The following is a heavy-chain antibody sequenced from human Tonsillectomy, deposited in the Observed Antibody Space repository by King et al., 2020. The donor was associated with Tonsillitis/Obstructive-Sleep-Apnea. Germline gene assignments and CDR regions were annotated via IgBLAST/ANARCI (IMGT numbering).Heavy chain of an antibody. CDR2: IYHIGST. CDR1: GGSITSGNW. J-gene: IGHJ6*03. V-gene: IGHV4-4*02. Sequence: VQLQESGPGLVKPSGTLSLTCAVSGGSITSGNWWTWVRQPPGKGLEWIGEIYHIGSTHYNPSLKSRLTISVDRSKNQFSLKLTSVTAADTAVYYCAKGGDCSSSSCFSHYTYYYYMDVWGRGTTVTVSS. D-gene: IGHD2-2*01. CDR3: AKGGDCSSSSCFSHYTYYYYMDV.